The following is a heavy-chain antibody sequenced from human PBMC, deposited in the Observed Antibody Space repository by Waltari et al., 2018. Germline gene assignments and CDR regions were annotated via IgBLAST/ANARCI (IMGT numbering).Heavy chain of an antibody. V-gene: IGHV3-23*01. Sequence: EVQLLESGGGLVQPGGSLRLSCAASGFTFSSYAMSWVRQAPGKGLEWGSAISGSGGSTYYADSVKGRFTISRDNSKNTLYLQMNSLRAEDTAVYYCAKDLPPSTVTIQFYFDYWGQGTLVTVSS. CDR1: GFTFSSYA. CDR2: ISGSGGST. CDR3: AKDLPPSTVTIQFYFDY. D-gene: IGHD4-17*01. J-gene: IGHJ4*02.